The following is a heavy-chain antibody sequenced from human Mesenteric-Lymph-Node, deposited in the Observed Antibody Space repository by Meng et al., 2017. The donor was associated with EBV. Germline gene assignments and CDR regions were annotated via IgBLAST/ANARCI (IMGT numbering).Heavy chain of an antibody. CDR2: ISHSGST. J-gene: IGHJ4*02. Sequence: QVHRQESGPGLVKPSGTLSLTSAVSGDSISSSNWWSWVRQPPGKGLEWIGEISHSGSTNYNPSLKSRVIMSLDKSKNQFSLKLNSATAADTAVYYCASVFVNTAMVIPYFNYWGQGTLVTVSS. V-gene: IGHV4-4*02. CDR3: ASVFVNTAMVIPYFNY. CDR1: GDSISSSNW. D-gene: IGHD5-18*01.